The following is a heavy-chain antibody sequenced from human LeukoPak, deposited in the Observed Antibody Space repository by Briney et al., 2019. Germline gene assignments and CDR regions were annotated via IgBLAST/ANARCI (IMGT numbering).Heavy chain of an antibody. Sequence: SETLSLTCAVYGGSFSGYYWSWIRQPPGKGLEWIGYIYYSGSTNYNPSLKSRVTISVDTSKNQFSLKLSSVTAADTAVYYCARDSGYSSSSGFDYWGQGTLVTVSS. D-gene: IGHD6-13*01. CDR2: IYYSGST. CDR1: GGSFSGYY. J-gene: IGHJ4*02. V-gene: IGHV4-59*01. CDR3: ARDSGYSSSSGFDY.